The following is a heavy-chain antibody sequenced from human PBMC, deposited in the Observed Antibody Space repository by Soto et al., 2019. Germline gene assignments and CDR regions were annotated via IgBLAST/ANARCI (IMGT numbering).Heavy chain of an antibody. D-gene: IGHD3-22*01. CDR2: INSDGSST. Sequence: GSLRLSCAASGFTFSSYWMHWVRQAPGKGLVWVSRINSDGSSTSYADSVKGRFTISRDNAKNTLYLQMNSLRAEDTAVYYCARDDPATYSSGYYYYYYGMDVWGQGTTVTVSS. J-gene: IGHJ6*02. CDR1: GFTFSSYW. CDR3: ARDDPATYSSGYYYYYYGMDV. V-gene: IGHV3-74*01.